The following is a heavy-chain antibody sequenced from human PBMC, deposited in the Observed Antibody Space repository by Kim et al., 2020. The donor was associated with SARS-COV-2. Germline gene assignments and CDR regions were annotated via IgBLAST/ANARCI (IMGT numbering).Heavy chain of an antibody. CDR1: GFTFDDYA. J-gene: IGHJ2*01. V-gene: IGHV3-9*01. CDR2: ISWNSGSI. Sequence: GGSLRLSCAASGFTFDDYAMHWVRQAPGKGLEWVSGISWNSGSIGYADSVKGRFTISRDNAKNSLYLQMNSLRAEDTALYYCAKDYYGSGSYYGYWFFVL. CDR3: AKDYYGSGSYYGYWFFVL. D-gene: IGHD3-10*01.